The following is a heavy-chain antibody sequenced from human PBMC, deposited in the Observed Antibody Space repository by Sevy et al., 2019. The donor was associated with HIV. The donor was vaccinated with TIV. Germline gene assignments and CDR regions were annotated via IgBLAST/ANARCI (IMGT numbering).Heavy chain of an antibody. D-gene: IGHD6-19*01. CDR1: GFTFSSYS. V-gene: IGHV3-48*01. CDR3: AGDLGKAVAGTKDIYYYFDY. CDR2: ISSSSSTI. J-gene: IGHJ4*02. Sequence: GGSLRLSCAASGFTFSSYSMNWVRQAPGKGLEWVSYISSSSSTIYYADSVKGRFTISRDNAKNSLYLQMNSLRAEDTAVYYCAGDLGKAVAGTKDIYYYFDYWGQGTLVTVSS.